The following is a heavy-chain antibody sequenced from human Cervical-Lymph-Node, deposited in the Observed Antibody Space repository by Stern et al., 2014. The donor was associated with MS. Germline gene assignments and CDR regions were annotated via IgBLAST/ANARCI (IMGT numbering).Heavy chain of an antibody. CDR3: ARGAADGPDY. CDR1: GGSISSYY. V-gene: IGHV4-59*01. D-gene: IGHD6-25*01. CDR2: IYYSGST. J-gene: IGHJ4*02. Sequence: QVQLQESGPGLVKPSETLSLTCTVSGGSISSYYWSWIRQPPGKGLEWIGYIYYSGSTNYNTSLKSRVTISVDTSKNQFSLKLSSVTATDTAVYYCARGAADGPDYWGQGTLVTVSS.